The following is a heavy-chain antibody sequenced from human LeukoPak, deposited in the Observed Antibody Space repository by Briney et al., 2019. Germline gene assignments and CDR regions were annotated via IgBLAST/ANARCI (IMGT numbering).Heavy chain of an antibody. V-gene: IGHV4-39*07. Sequence: PSETLSLTCTVSGGSISSSSYYWGWIRQPPGKGLEWIGSIYYSGSTNYNPSLKSRVTISVDTSKNQFSLKLSSVTAADTAVYYCAREFARYGDRGGFDYWGQGTLVTVSS. J-gene: IGHJ4*02. CDR3: AREFARYGDRGGFDY. CDR2: IYYSGST. CDR1: GGSISSSSYY. D-gene: IGHD4-17*01.